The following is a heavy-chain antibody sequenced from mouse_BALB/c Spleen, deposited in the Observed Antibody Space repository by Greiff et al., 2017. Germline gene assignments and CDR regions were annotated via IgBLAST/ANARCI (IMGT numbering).Heavy chain of an antibody. CDR3: GKAGYYGYDWFAY. V-gene: IGHV1-37*01. J-gene: IGHJ3*01. Sequence: VTLKESGPELVKPGASVKISCKASGYSFTGYFMNWVKQSHGKSLEWIGRINPYNGDTFYNQKFKGKATLTVDKSSSTAHMELLSLTSEDSAVYYCGKAGYYGYDWFAYWGQGTLVTVSA. CDR1: GYSFTGYF. CDR2: INPYNGDT. D-gene: IGHD2-2*01.